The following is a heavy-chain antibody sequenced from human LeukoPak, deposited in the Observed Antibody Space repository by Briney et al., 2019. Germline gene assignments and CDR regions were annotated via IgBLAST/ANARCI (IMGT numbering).Heavy chain of an antibody. CDR2: IYYSGST. V-gene: IGHV4-39*07. CDR1: GGSISSSSYY. Sequence: SETLSLTCTVSGGSISSSSYYWGWIRQPPGKGLEWIGNIYYSGSTYYNASLKSRVTISVDTSKYHFSLKLSSVTAADTAVYYCARVNPIGDAFDIWGQGTMVTVSS. J-gene: IGHJ3*02. CDR3: ARVNPIGDAFDI.